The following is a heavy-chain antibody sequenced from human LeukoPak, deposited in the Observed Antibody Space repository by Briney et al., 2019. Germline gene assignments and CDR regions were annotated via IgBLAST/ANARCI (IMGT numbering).Heavy chain of an antibody. CDR1: GGTFSSYA. J-gene: IGHJ5*02. V-gene: IGHV1-69*13. Sequence: GASVKVSCKASGGTFSSYAISWVRQAPGQGLEWMGGIIPIFGTANYAQKFQGRVTITADESTSTAYMELSSLRSEDTAVYYCARIQNRHYVSWFDPWGQGTLVTVSS. CDR2: IIPIFGTA. CDR3: ARIQNRHYVSWFDP. D-gene: IGHD3-10*02.